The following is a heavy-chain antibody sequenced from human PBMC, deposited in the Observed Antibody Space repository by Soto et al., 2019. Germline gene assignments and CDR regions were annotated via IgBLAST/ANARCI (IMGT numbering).Heavy chain of an antibody. D-gene: IGHD3-10*01. CDR1: GFTFSSYA. J-gene: IGHJ4*02. V-gene: IGHV3-23*01. Sequence: GGSLRLSCAASGFTFSSYAMSWVRQAPGKGLEWVSAISGSGGSTYYADSVKGRFTISRDYSKNTLYLQMNSLRAEDTAVYYCAKDYGSGSYYNSYWGQGTLVTVSS. CDR2: ISGSGGST. CDR3: AKDYGSGSYYNSY.